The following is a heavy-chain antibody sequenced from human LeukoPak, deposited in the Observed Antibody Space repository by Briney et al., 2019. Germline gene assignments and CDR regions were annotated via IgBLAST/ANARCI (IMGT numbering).Heavy chain of an antibody. CDR1: GGSINSYY. CDR3: ARRAARDVYTSFDY. CDR2: IYHSGTT. D-gene: IGHD5-24*01. J-gene: IGHJ4*02. V-gene: IGHV4-59*08. Sequence: SETLSLTCTVSGGSINSYYWSWIRQPPGKGLEWIGCIYHSGTTDYNPSLKSRVTISVDTSKNQVSLKLTSVTAADMAVYYCARRAARDVYTSFDYWGQGTLLTVSS.